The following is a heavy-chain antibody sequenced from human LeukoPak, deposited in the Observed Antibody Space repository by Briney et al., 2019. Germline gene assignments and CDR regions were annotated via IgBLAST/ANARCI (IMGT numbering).Heavy chain of an antibody. J-gene: IGHJ5*02. Sequence: SETLSLTCAVYGGSFSGYYWSWIRQPPGKGLEWIGEINHSGSTIYNPSLKSRVTISVDTSKNQFSLKLSSVTAADTAVYYCARDRLQLQSWGQGTLVTVSS. CDR2: INHSGST. D-gene: IGHD5-24*01. CDR3: ARDRLQLQS. CDR1: GGSFSGYY. V-gene: IGHV4-34*01.